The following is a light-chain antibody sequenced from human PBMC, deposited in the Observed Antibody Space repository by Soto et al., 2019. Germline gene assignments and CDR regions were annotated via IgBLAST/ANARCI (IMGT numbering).Light chain of an antibody. CDR3: QQVNSFPPT. J-gene: IGKJ5*01. CDR2: AAS. V-gene: IGKV1D-12*01. Sequence: GDRVTITCRASQGISTWLAWYQQKPGKAPQLLIYAASSLKSGVPSRFSGSGSGTDFTLTISSLQPEDFATYYCQQVNSFPPTFGQGTRLEIK. CDR1: QGISTW.